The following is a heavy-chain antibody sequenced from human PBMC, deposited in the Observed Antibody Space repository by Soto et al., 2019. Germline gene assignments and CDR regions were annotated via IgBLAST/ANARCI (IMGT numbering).Heavy chain of an antibody. D-gene: IGHD2-21*02. CDR1: GYTFTSYA. J-gene: IGHJ4*02. CDR3: ARSIVVVTALDY. V-gene: IGHV1-3*05. CDR2: INAGNGNT. Sequence: QVQLVQSGAEEKKPGASVKVSCKASGYTFTSYAMHWLRQAPGKRLEWMGWINAGNGNTKYSQKFQGRVTITRDTSASTAYMELSSLRSEDTAVYYCARSIVVVTALDYWGQGTLVTVSS.